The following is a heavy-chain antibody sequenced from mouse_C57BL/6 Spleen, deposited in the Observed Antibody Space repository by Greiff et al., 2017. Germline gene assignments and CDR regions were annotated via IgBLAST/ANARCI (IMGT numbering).Heavy chain of an antibody. D-gene: IGHD2-4*01. V-gene: IGHV1-7*01. CDR3: ARSEIYYDYSAWFAY. J-gene: IGHJ3*01. Sequence: QVQLQQSGAELAKPGASVKLSCKASGYTFTSYWMHWVKQRPGQGLEWIGYINPSSGYTKYNQKFKDKATLTADNSSSTAYMQLSSLTYEDSAVYYCARSEIYYDYSAWFAYWGQGTLVTVSA. CDR2: INPSSGYT. CDR1: GYTFTSYW.